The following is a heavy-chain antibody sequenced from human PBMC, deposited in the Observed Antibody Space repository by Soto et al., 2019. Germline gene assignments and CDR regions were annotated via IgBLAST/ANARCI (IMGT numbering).Heavy chain of an antibody. J-gene: IGHJ4*02. CDR1: GYTFTSYG. CDR2: ISAHNGNT. D-gene: IGHD1-1*01. V-gene: IGHV1-18*01. CDR3: ARGRYGDY. Sequence: QVHLVQSGAEVKKPGASVRVSCKASGYTFTSYGITWVRQAPGQGLEWMGWISAHNGNTDYAQKLQGRVIVTRDTSTSTAYMELWSLRSDDTAVYYCARGRYGDYWGQGALVTVSS.